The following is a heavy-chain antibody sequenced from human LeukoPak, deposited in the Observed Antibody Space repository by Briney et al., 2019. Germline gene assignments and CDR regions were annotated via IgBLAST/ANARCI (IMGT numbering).Heavy chain of an antibody. CDR3: AKDRRRFGELYFDY. V-gene: IGHV3-30*02. CDR2: IRYDGSNK. CDR1: GFTFSSYG. J-gene: IGHJ4*02. Sequence: PGGSLRLSCAASGFTFSSYGMHWVRQAPGKGLEWVAFIRYDGSNKYYADSVKGRFTISRDNSKNTLYLQMNSLRAEDTAVYYCAKDRRRFGELYFDYWGQGTLVTVSS. D-gene: IGHD3-10*01.